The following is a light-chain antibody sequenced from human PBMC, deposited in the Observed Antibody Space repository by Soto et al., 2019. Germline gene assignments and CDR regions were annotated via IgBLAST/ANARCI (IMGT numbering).Light chain of an antibody. Sequence: EIVMTQSPATLSVSPGGRATLSCRASQSVSSNLAWFQQKPGQAPRLLIYGASTRATGVPARFTGSGSGTVFTLTLSSLQSEDCAVYYCQQYTDWPGGTYGQGTKLDI. CDR1: QSVSSN. J-gene: IGKJ2*01. V-gene: IGKV3-15*01. CDR3: QQYTDWPGGT. CDR2: GAS.